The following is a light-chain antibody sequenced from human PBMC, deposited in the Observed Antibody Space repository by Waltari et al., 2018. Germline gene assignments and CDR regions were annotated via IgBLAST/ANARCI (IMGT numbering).Light chain of an antibody. Sequence: DIVMTQSPDSLAVSLGERATINCKSSQSLLYRSNNKNYLAWYQQKPGQPPRLLIYWASTRESGVPDRFSGSESGTDFTLTISSLQAEDVAVYYCQQYYSIPITFGGGTKVEI. CDR3: QQYYSIPIT. J-gene: IGKJ4*01. CDR2: WAS. V-gene: IGKV4-1*01. CDR1: QSLLYRSNNKNY.